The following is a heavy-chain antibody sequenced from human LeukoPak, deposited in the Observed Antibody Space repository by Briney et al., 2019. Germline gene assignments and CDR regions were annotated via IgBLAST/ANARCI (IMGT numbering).Heavy chain of an antibody. CDR2: IKSKTDGGTT. CDR1: GFTFSNAC. Sequence: GGSLRLSCAASGFTFSNACMSWVRPAPGKGLEWVGRIKSKTDGGTTDYAAPVKGRFTISRDDSKNKLYLQMNSLKTEDTAVYYCTTDNGDYGRYFDYWGQGNLVTVSS. D-gene: IGHD4-17*01. V-gene: IGHV3-15*01. CDR3: TTDNGDYGRYFDY. J-gene: IGHJ4*02.